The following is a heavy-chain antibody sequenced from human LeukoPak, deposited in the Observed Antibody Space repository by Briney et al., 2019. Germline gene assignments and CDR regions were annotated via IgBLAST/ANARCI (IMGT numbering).Heavy chain of an antibody. CDR3: ARDRGGDFDY. V-gene: IGHV3-74*01. CDR1: GFTFSSHW. D-gene: IGHD3-10*01. CDR2: IKSDGSSP. J-gene: IGHJ4*02. Sequence: GGSLRLSCAASGFTFSSHWMHWVRQAPGKGLVWVSRIKSDGSSPSYADSVRGRFTISRDNAKSTLYLQMNSLRAEDTAVYYCARDRGGDFDYWGQGTLVTVSS.